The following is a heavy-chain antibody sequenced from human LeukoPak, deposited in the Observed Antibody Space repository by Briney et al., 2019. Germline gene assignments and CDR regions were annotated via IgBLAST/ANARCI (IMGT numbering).Heavy chain of an antibody. CDR2: INPNSGGT. D-gene: IGHD3-10*01. CDR1: GYTFTGYY. V-gene: IGHV1-2*02. Sequence: GASVKVSCKASGYTFTGYYMHWVRQAPGQGLEWMGWINPNSGGTNYAQKFQGRVTMTRDTSTSTVYMELSSLRSEDTAVYYCARDRGLAPVDYWGQGTLVTVPS. CDR3: ARDRGLAPVDY. J-gene: IGHJ4*02.